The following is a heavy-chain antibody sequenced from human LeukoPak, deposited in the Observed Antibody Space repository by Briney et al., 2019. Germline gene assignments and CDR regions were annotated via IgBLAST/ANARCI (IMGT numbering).Heavy chain of an antibody. CDR3: ARDPTAATPQYFDY. Sequence: GRSLRLSCAACGFTFSGYGMHWVRQDPGKGLEWVAVIWYDGSNKYYADSVKGRFTISRDNSKNRLYLQMNSLRAEDTAVYYCARDPTAATPQYFDYWGQGTLVSVSS. D-gene: IGHD1-14*01. V-gene: IGHV3-33*01. J-gene: IGHJ4*02. CDR2: IWYDGSNK. CDR1: GFTFSGYG.